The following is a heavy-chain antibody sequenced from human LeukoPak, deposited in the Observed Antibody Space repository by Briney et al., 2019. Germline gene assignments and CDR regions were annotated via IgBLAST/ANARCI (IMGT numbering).Heavy chain of an antibody. Sequence: GGSLRLSCAASGFTFSDYYMSWIRQAPGKGLEWVSYISSSGSTIYYADSVKGRLTISRDNAKYSLYLQMNSLRAEDTAVYYCAREGFTWIQLYSLDYWGQGTLDTVSS. CDR3: AREGFTWIQLYSLDY. CDR2: ISSSGSTI. J-gene: IGHJ4*02. D-gene: IGHD5-18*01. CDR1: GFTFSDYY. V-gene: IGHV3-11*01.